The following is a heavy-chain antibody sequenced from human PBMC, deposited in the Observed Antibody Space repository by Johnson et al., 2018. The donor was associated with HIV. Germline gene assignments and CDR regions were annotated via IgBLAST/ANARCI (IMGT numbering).Heavy chain of an antibody. CDR2: VSYDGSKK. J-gene: IGHJ3*02. V-gene: IGHV3-30*04. CDR1: GFTFDDYA. D-gene: IGHD5-12*01. CDR3: ARGAVSGYVSVDAFHI. Sequence: QVQLVESGGGLVQPGRSLRLSCAASGFTFDDYAIHWVRQAPGKGLEWVAVVSYDGSKKFYADSVKGRFTISRDNSKNTLYLQMHSLTPEDTAVYYCARGAVSGYVSVDAFHIWGQGTLVTVSS.